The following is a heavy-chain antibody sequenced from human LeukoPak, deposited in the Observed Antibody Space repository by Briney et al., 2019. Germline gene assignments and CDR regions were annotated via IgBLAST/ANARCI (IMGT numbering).Heavy chain of an antibody. V-gene: IGHV4-59*01. CDR2: TYCSGST. D-gene: IGHD3-22*01. J-gene: IGHJ3*02. CDR1: SGSISSYY. CDR3: AKEGGYDSSGYSMDAFDI. Sequence: SETLSLTCTVSSGSISSYYWSWIRQPPGKGLEWIGYTYCSGSTNYNPSLKSRITISIDTSKNQFSLKLSSVTAADTAVYYCAKEGGYDSSGYSMDAFDIWGQGTVVTVSS.